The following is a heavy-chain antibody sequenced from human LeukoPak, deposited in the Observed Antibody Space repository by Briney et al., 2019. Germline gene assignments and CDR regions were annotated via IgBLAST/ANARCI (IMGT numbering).Heavy chain of an antibody. CDR3: ARVKAAYDSRGYHRGESDY. Sequence: SETLSLTCAVYGGSFSGYYWSWIRQPPGKGLEWIGEINHSGSTNYNPSLKSRVTISVDTSKNQFSLKLSSVTAADTAVYYCARVKAAYDSRGYHRGESDYWGQGTLVTVSS. D-gene: IGHD3-22*01. CDR1: GGSFSGYY. J-gene: IGHJ4*02. V-gene: IGHV4-34*01. CDR2: INHSGST.